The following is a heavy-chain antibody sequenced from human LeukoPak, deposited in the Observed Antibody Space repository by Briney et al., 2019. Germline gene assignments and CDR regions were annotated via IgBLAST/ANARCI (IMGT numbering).Heavy chain of an antibody. J-gene: IGHJ2*01. Sequence: GAPLKISCKGSGCSFTSYWIGWVRQMPGKGPEWMGIIYPGDSDTRYSPSFQGQVTISADKSISTAYLQWSSLKASDTAMYYCARTDGYWYFDLWGRGTLVTVSS. CDR3: ARTDGYWYFDL. CDR1: GCSFTSYW. D-gene: IGHD2-21*02. CDR2: IYPGDSDT. V-gene: IGHV5-51*01.